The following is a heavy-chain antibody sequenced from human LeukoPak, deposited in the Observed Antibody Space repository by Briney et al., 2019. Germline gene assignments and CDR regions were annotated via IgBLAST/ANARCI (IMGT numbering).Heavy chain of an antibody. V-gene: IGHV3-15*01. CDR1: GFTFSNAW. CDR3: TTGPHIVATMNYYYYMDV. CDR2: IKSKTDGGTT. J-gene: IGHJ6*03. Sequence: GGSLRLSCAASGFTFSNAWMSWVRQAPGKGLEWVGRIKSKTDGGTTDYAAPVKGRFAISRDDSKNTLYLQMNSLKTEDTAVYYCTTGPHIVATMNYYYYMDVWGKGTTVTVSS. D-gene: IGHD5-12*01.